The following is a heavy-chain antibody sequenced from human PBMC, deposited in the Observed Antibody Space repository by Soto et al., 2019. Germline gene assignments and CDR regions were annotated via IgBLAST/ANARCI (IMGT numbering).Heavy chain of an antibody. Sequence: ASVKVSCKASGGTFSSYAISWVRQAPGQGLEWMGGIIPIFGTAKYSQKFQGRVTITADESTSTAYMELSSLRSEDTAVYYCARGYCISTSCYSGMDVWGQGTTVTVSS. CDR3: ARGYCISTSCYSGMDV. J-gene: IGHJ6*02. V-gene: IGHV1-69*13. CDR2: IIPIFGTA. CDR1: GGTFSSYA. D-gene: IGHD2-2*01.